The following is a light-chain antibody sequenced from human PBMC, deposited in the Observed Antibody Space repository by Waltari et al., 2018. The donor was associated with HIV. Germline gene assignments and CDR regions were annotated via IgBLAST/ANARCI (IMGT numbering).Light chain of an antibody. V-gene: IGLV2-11*01. Sequence: QSALTQPPSVSGSPGQSVTISCTATTSDVGYYNYVSWSQQYPGKAPKLIIFDVNQRPSGVPERFSGSKSGNTASLTISGLQTADEADYFCCAYAAGHVSYVFGNGTAVAVL. J-gene: IGLJ1*01. CDR3: CAYAAGHVSYV. CDR2: DVN. CDR1: TSDVGYYNY.